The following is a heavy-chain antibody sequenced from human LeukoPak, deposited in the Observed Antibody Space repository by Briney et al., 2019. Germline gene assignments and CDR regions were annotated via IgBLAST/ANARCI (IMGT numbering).Heavy chain of an antibody. V-gene: IGHV1-8*01. J-gene: IGHJ3*02. CDR1: GYTFTSYD. D-gene: IGHD2-2*01. Sequence: GASVKVSCKASGYTFTSYDINWVRQATGQGLEWMGWMDPNSGNTGYAQKFQGRVTMTRNTSISTAYMELSSLRSEETAVYYCASPGGGYCSSTSCSGAFDIWGQGTMVTVSS. CDR2: MDPNSGNT. CDR3: ASPGGGYCSSTSCSGAFDI.